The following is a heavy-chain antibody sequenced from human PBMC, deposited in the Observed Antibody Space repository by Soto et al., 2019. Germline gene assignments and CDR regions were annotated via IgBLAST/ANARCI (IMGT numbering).Heavy chain of an antibody. CDR3: AKDAVYRDGLWLMDS. J-gene: IGHJ5*02. CDR2: VTGSGSQI. V-gene: IGHV3-23*01. D-gene: IGHD2-21*01. CDR1: GFTISTYA. Sequence: GSLRLSFAASGFTISTYAMTWVRQAPGKGLECVSGVTGSGSQIYYADSVKGRFTISKDNSKNTLYLQMSSLREEDTALYYCAKDAVYRDGLWLMDSWGQGTLVTVSS.